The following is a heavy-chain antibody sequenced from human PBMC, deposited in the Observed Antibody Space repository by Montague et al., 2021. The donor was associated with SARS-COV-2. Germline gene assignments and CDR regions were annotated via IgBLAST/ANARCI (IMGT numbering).Heavy chain of an antibody. J-gene: IGHJ4*02. CDR1: GDSISSYY. CDR2: VHYTGST. Sequence: SETLSLTCEVSGDSISSYYCSWIRQSPGKGLERIGYVHYTGSTESNSSLKTRVTLSLDTPRNHFSLKLRSVTAADTAVYYCASAQNTCFIANCVNYFDVWGQGALVTVSS. CDR3: ASAQNTCFIANCVNYFDV. V-gene: IGHV4-59*01. D-gene: IGHD1-1*01.